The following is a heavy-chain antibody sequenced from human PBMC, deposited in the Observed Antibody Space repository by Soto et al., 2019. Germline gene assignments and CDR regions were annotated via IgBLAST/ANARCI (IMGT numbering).Heavy chain of an antibody. D-gene: IGHD3-22*01. CDR1: GFSLSTTGAG. CDR3: AHRRHPYYDSSGFGAFDV. Sequence: QITLKESGPTLVKPTQTLTLTSIFSGFSLSTTGAGVGWIRQPPGKALEWLGIIYWDDDKRYSPSVKSRLTITKDTSKNQVVLTMTNMDPVDTATYYCAHRRHPYYDSSGFGAFDVWGQGTMVTVAS. V-gene: IGHV2-5*02. CDR2: IYWDDDK. J-gene: IGHJ3*01.